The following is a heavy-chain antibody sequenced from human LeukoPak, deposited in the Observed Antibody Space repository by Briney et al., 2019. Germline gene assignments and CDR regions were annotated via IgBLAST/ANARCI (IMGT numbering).Heavy chain of an antibody. V-gene: IGHV1-18*01. Sequence: ASVKVSFKASGYTFTSYVNSWVRQAPAQGNEWMGCISAYNGNTNYAQKLQGRVTMTTDKSTSTAYMEQKSLRSDDTAVYYCARHKNRYRSNWFDPWGRGTLVTVSS. CDR3: ARHKNRYRSNWFDP. J-gene: IGHJ5*02. D-gene: IGHD1-14*01. CDR2: ISAYNGNT. CDR1: GYTFTSYV.